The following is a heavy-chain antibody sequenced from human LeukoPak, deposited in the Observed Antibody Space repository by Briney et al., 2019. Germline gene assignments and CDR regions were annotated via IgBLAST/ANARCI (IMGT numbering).Heavy chain of an antibody. V-gene: IGHV3-9*01. CDR2: ISWNSGSI. Sequence: PGGSLRLSCAASGFTFDDYAMHWVRQAPGKGLEWVSGISWNSGSIGYADSVKGRFTISRDNSKNTLYLQMNSLRAEDTAVYYCAREMATTGFDYWGQGTLVTVSS. CDR1: GFTFDDYA. J-gene: IGHJ4*02. D-gene: IGHD5-12*01. CDR3: AREMATTGFDY.